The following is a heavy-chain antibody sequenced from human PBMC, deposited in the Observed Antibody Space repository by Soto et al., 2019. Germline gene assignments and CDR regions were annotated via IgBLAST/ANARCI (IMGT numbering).Heavy chain of an antibody. CDR1: GFSLTTDGVG. V-gene: IGHV2-5*02. CDR3: AHSRHLLPADAQVGDFDY. Sequence: QITLKESGPTLVKPTQTLTLTCNFSGFSLTTDGVGVGWVRQPPGGALEWLSLIYWDDDERYSPSLKTRLTITKDPSKNQVDIIMTNMEHVDTATYYCAHSRHLLPADAQVGDFDYWGQGILVTVSS. J-gene: IGHJ4*02. CDR2: IYWDDDE. D-gene: IGHD2-2*01.